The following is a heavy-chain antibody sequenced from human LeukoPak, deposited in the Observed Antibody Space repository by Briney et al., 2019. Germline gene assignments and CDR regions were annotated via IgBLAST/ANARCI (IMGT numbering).Heavy chain of an antibody. V-gene: IGHV4-39*01. CDR3: ARLLLVGATRFDY. CDR2: IRYGGNT. J-gene: IGHJ4*02. Sequence: SETLSLTCTVSGGSTSTGDFFWGWIRQPPGKDLEWIGSIRYGGNTLYNPSLKSRLAIAIDTSKNQFSLKLSPVTAADTAVYYCARLLLVGATRFDYWGQGTLVTVSS. D-gene: IGHD1-26*01. CDR1: GGSTSTGDFF.